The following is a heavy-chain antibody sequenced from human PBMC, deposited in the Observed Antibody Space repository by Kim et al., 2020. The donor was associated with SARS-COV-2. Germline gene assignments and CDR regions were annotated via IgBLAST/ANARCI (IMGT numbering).Heavy chain of an antibody. CDR1: GFTFNNYA. D-gene: IGHD6-13*01. V-gene: IGHV3-23*01. Sequence: GGSLRLSCAASGFTFNNYAMTWVRQAPGKGLEWVSAISGNAAGTYYADSVKGRFTISRDNSGNTLFLQMNSLRADDTAVYYCAKKITTPGRSYYYSALDVWGQGTTVTVSS. CDR2: ISGNAAGT. J-gene: IGHJ6*02. CDR3: AKKITTPGRSYYYSALDV.